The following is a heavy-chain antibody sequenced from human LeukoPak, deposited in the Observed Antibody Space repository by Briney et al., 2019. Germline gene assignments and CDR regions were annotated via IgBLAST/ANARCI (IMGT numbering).Heavy chain of an antibody. CDR1: GYTFTSYY. Sequence: ASVKVSCKASGYTFTSYYMHWVRQAPGQGLEWMGIINPSGGSTSYAQKFQGRVTMTTDTSTSTAYMELRSLRSDDTAVYYCARKRRDYGDYVDEYWGQGTLVTVSS. J-gene: IGHJ4*02. V-gene: IGHV1-46*01. CDR3: ARKRRDYGDYVDEY. CDR2: INPSGGST. D-gene: IGHD4-17*01.